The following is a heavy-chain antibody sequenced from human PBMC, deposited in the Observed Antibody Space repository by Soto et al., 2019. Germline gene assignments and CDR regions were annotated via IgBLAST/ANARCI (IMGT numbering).Heavy chain of an antibody. V-gene: IGHV4-30-4*01. J-gene: IGHJ4*02. CDR3: ARDRSNSPDFFDF. CDR1: CASIISDEYY. Sequence: PSETLSLTCTVSCASIISDEYYWTWIRQPPGKGLEWIGYIYYSGSTNYNPSLKSRVTISVDTSKNQFSLKLTSVGAADTAVYYCARDRSNSPDFFDFWGQGTLVTVSS. CDR2: IYYSGST. D-gene: IGHD6-6*01.